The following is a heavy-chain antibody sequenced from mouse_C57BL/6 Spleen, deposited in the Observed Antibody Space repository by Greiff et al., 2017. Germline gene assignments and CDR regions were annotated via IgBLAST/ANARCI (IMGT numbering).Heavy chain of an antibody. J-gene: IGHJ4*01. Sequence: QVQLQQSGAELMKPGASVKLSCKATGYPFTGYWIEWVKQRPGHGLEWIGEILPGSGSTNYNEKVKGKATFTADNSSNTAYMQLSSRTTEDSAIYYCAREGYSNYDYAIDYWGQGTSVTVSS. CDR2: ILPGSGST. CDR3: AREGYSNYDYAIDY. CDR1: GYPFTGYW. V-gene: IGHV1-9*01. D-gene: IGHD2-5*01.